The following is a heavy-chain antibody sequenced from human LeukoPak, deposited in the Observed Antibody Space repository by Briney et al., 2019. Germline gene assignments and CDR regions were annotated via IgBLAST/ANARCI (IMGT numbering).Heavy chain of an antibody. CDR1: GGSLSGYY. CDR2: INHSGST. Sequence: PSETLSLTCAVYGGSLSGYYWSWIRQPPGKGLEWIGEINHSGSTNYNPSLKSRVTISVDTSKNQFSLKLSSVTAADTAVYYCARGLNMRFVTMVRGVTVDYWGQGTLVTVSS. D-gene: IGHD3-10*01. CDR3: ARGLNMRFVTMVRGVTVDY. V-gene: IGHV4-34*01. J-gene: IGHJ4*02.